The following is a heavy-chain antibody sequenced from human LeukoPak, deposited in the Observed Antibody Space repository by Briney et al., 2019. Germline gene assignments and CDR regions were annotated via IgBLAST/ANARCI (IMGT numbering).Heavy chain of an antibody. CDR3: ARGITMVRGPRRSDAFDI. CDR1: GFTFSSFS. V-gene: IGHV3-23*01. D-gene: IGHD3-10*01. Sequence: GGSLRLSCAGSGFTFSSFSMNWVRQAPGKGLEWVSAISGSGGSTYYADSVKGRFTISRDNSKNTLYLQMNSLRAEDTAVYYCARGITMVRGPRRSDAFDIWGQGTMVTVSS. J-gene: IGHJ3*02. CDR2: ISGSGGST.